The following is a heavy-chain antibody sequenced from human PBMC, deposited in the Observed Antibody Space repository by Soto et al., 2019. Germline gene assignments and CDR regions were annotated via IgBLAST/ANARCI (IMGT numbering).Heavy chain of an antibody. CDR2: IKQDGSEK. J-gene: IGHJ6*02. CDR1: GFTFSSYW. D-gene: IGHD5-18*01. Sequence: PGGSLRLSCAVSGFTFSSYWMSWVRQAPGKGLEWVANIKQDGSEKYYVDSVKGRFTISRDNAKNSLYLQMNSLRAEDTAVYYCAREGYRKYNYYGMDVWGQGTTVTVSS. CDR3: AREGYRKYNYYGMDV. V-gene: IGHV3-7*01.